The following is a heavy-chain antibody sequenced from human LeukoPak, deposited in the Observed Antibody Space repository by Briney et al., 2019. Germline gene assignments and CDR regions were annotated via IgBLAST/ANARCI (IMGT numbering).Heavy chain of an antibody. CDR2: INPSGGST. CDR3: ARSGDSSGYRDYAEYFQH. D-gene: IGHD3-22*01. J-gene: IGHJ1*01. V-gene: IGHV1-46*01. Sequence: GASVKVSCKASGYTFTSYYMHWVRQAPGQGLEWMGIINPSGGSTSYAQKFQGRVTMTRDTSTSTVYMELSSLRSEDTAVYYCARSGDSSGYRDYAEYFQHWGQGTLVTVSS. CDR1: GYTFTSYY.